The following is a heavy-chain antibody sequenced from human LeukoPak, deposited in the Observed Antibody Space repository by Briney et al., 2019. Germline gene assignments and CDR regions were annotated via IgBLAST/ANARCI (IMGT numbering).Heavy chain of an antibody. D-gene: IGHD2-2*01. CDR3: ASAREYCINSNCYEYFQD. J-gene: IGHJ1*01. CDR2: IYSTGST. V-gene: IGHV3-53*01. Sequence: PGGSLRLSCAASGLPVRPSSMSWVRQAPGKGLEWVSVIYSTGSTYYEDSVNGRFTISRDTSKSTVHLQLNRLRVEDTAVYYCASAREYCINSNCYEYFQDWGQGTLVTVFS. CDR1: GLPVRPSS.